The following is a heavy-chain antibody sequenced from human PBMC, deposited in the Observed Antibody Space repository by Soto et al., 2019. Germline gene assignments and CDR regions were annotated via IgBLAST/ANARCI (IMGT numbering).Heavy chain of an antibody. J-gene: IGHJ4*02. V-gene: IGHV1-69*01. CDR2: IIPVFQTA. CDR1: GGLFSSYP. D-gene: IGHD3-22*01. CDR3: ARGGSGYTWFNEF. Sequence: QEQLVQSGAEVKKPGSSVRVSCKACGGLFSSYPICSVRQVPGQGLEWMGGIIPVFQTAYYTQRFQGRVTITADESTNTVSMELRSLRSEDTAIYYCARGGSGYTWFNEFWGQGTLVTVSS.